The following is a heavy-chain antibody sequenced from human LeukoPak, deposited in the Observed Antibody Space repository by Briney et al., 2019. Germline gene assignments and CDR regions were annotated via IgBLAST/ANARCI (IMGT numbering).Heavy chain of an antibody. J-gene: IGHJ3*02. Sequence: QPGGSLRLSCAASGFTFSIYWMHWVRQAPGKGLVWVSRINSDGSSTSYADSVKGRFTISRDNSKNSLYLQMNSLRTEDTALYYCAKVRLRFWGNAFDIWGQGTMVTVSS. D-gene: IGHD5-12*01. CDR3: AKVRLRFWGNAFDI. CDR1: GFTFSIYW. V-gene: IGHV3-74*01. CDR2: INSDGSST.